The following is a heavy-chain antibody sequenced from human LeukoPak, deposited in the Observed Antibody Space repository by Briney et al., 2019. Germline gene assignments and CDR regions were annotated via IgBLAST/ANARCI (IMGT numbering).Heavy chain of an antibody. Sequence: GESLRISYMGSGYSFTSYWISWGRQLPEKGLEWMGMIDPSDSYTNYSPSFQGHVTISADKSISTAYLQWSSLKASDTAMYYCARHASVLRYFDWLTNWFDPWGQGTLVTVSS. J-gene: IGHJ5*02. V-gene: IGHV5-10-1*01. CDR1: GYSFTSYW. CDR3: ARHASVLRYFDWLTNWFDP. CDR2: IDPSDSYT. D-gene: IGHD3-9*01.